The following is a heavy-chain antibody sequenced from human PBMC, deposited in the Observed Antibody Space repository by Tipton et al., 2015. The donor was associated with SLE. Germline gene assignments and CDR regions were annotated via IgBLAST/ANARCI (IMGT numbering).Heavy chain of an antibody. D-gene: IGHD4-17*01. J-gene: IGHJ5*02. Sequence: GLVKPSGTLSLTCTVSGGSISSSSFYWGWIRQPPGKGLEWIGSFYYGKSTFYNPSLKSRVTISVDTSKNQFSLKLSSVAAADTAVYYCARQVYGDYSPNWFDPWGQGILVTISS. V-gene: IGHV4-39*07. CDR2: FYYGKST. CDR1: GGSISSSSFY. CDR3: ARQVYGDYSPNWFDP.